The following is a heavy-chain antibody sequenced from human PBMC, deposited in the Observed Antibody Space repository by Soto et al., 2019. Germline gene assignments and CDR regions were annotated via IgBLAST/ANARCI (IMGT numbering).Heavy chain of an antibody. V-gene: IGHV4-59*02. Sequence: SVTLSLTCTVSCGSVSSYYWIWIWQPPGKGLEWIGYIYYSGSTNYNPSLKSRVTISVDTSKNQFSLKLSSVTAADTAVYYCAREGISWDRNWFDPWGQGTLVTVS. CDR1: CGSVSSYY. J-gene: IGHJ5*02. CDR3: AREGISWDRNWFDP. CDR2: IYYSGST. D-gene: IGHD6-13*01.